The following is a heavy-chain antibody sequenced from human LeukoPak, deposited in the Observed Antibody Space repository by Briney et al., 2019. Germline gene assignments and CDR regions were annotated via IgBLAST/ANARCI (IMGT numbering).Heavy chain of an antibody. CDR3: ASATSVWGGSDY. CDR1: GFTFSSYG. D-gene: IGHD2-15*01. Sequence: PGGSLRLSCAASGFTFSSYGMHWVRQAPGKGLEWVAVIWYDGSNKYYADSVKGRFTISRDNSKNTLYLQMNSLRAEDTAVYYCASATSVWGGSDYWGQGTLVTVS. V-gene: IGHV3-33*01. J-gene: IGHJ4*02. CDR2: IWYDGSNK.